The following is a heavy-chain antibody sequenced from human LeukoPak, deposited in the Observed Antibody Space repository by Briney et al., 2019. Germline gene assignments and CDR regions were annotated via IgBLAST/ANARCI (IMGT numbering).Heavy chain of an antibody. V-gene: IGHV4-38-2*02. CDR3: ILDYYDSSGYSY. D-gene: IGHD3-22*01. J-gene: IGHJ4*02. CDR2: IYHSGST. Sequence: SETLSLTCTVSGYSISSGYFWGWIRQPPGKGLEWIGSIYHSGSTYYNPSLKSRVTISVDTSKNQFSLKLSSVTAADTAVYYCILDYYDSSGYSYWGQGTLVTVSS. CDR1: GYSISSGYF.